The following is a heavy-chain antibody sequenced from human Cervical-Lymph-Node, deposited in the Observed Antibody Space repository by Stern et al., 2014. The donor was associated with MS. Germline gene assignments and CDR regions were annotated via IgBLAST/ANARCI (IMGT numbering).Heavy chain of an antibody. CDR3: AGMVRDDWYFDL. D-gene: IGHD3-10*01. J-gene: IGHJ2*01. CDR1: GYTLTELS. Sequence: QVQLVESGAEVKKPGASVKVSCKVSGYTLTELSMHWVRQAPGKGLEWIGGFDPEDGETIYAQKFQGRVTMTEDTSTDTAYMELSSLRSEDTAVYYCAGMVRDDWYFDLWGRGTLVTVSS. V-gene: IGHV1-24*01. CDR2: FDPEDGET.